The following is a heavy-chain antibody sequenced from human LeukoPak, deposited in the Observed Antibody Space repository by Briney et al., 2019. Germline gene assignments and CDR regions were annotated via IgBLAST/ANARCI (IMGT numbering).Heavy chain of an antibody. CDR3: ARRSGAAGWGLIDY. D-gene: IGHD7-27*01. V-gene: IGHV4-34*01. Sequence: SETLSLTCAVYGGSFSGYYWSWIRQPPGKGLEWIGEINHSGSTNYNPSLKSRVTISVDTSKSQFSLKLSSVTAADTAVYYCARRSGAAGWGLIDYWGQGTLVTVSS. CDR2: INHSGST. CDR1: GGSFSGYY. J-gene: IGHJ4*02.